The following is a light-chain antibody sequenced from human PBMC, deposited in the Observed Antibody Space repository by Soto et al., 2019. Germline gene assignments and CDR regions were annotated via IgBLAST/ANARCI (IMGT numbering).Light chain of an antibody. CDR1: SSNIGAGYD. CDR3: QSYDTSLSRLV. CDR2: GNS. J-gene: IGLJ2*01. V-gene: IGLV1-40*01. Sequence: QSVLTQPPSVSGAPGQRVTISCTGGSSNIGAGYDVHWYQQLPGAAPKLLIYGNSNRPSGVPDRLSGSKSGTSASLAITELQAEDEADYYCQSYDTSLSRLVFGGGTKLTVL.